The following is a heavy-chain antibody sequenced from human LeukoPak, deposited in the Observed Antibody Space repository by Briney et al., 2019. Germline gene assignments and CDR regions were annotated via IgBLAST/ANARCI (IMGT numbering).Heavy chain of an antibody. CDR3: ASESYEYYYGSGAFVY. CDR2: ISSSGSTI. D-gene: IGHD3-10*01. J-gene: IGHJ4*02. Sequence: PGGSLRLSCAASGFTFSDYYLSWIRQAPGKGLEWVSYISSSGSTIYYADSVKGRFTISRDNAKNSLYLQMNSLRAEDTAVYYCASESYEYYYGSGAFVYWGQGTLVTVSS. V-gene: IGHV3-11*04. CDR1: GFTFSDYY.